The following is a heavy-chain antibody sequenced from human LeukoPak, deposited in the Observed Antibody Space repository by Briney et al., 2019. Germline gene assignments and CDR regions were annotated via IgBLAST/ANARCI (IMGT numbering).Heavy chain of an antibody. Sequence: GRSLRLSCAASGFTFSSYGMHWVRQAPGKGLEWVAVISYDGSNKYYADSVKGRFTISRDNSKNTLYLQMNSLRAEDTAVYYCASLWGSWDYWGQGTLVTVSS. J-gene: IGHJ4*02. CDR3: ASLWGSWDY. CDR2: ISYDGSNK. CDR1: GFTFSSYG. D-gene: IGHD2/OR15-2a*01. V-gene: IGHV3-30*03.